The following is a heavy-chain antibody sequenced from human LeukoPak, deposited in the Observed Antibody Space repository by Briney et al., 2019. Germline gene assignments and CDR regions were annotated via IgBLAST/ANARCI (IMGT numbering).Heavy chain of an antibody. Sequence: ASVKVSCKVPGYTLTELSMHWVRQAPGKGLEWMGGFDPEDGETIYAQKFQGRVTMTEDTSTDTAYMELSSLRSEDTAVYYCATDLSNVWGSYSSYYWGQGTLVTVSS. J-gene: IGHJ4*02. CDR3: ATDLSNVWGSYSSYY. D-gene: IGHD3-16*01. CDR1: GYTLTELS. V-gene: IGHV1-24*01. CDR2: FDPEDGET.